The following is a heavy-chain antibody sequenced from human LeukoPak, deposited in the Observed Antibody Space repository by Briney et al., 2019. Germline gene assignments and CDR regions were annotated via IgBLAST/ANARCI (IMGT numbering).Heavy chain of an antibody. Sequence: GGSLRLSCAASGVTFSNAWMSWVRQAPGEGLEWVGRIETKADGGTTQYAAPVKCRFTISRDDSKNTLYLQMNSLKTEDTAVYYCTAGIGDYWGQGSLVTVSS. J-gene: IGHJ4*02. CDR1: GVTFSNAW. CDR2: IETKADGGTT. V-gene: IGHV3-15*04. CDR3: TAGIGDY.